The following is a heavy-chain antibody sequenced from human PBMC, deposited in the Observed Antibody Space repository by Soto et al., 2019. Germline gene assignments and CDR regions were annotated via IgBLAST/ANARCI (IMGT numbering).Heavy chain of an antibody. J-gene: IGHJ4*02. CDR1: GGSISSGGYY. CDR3: ARSYCSGRSCYLSFDY. CDR2: IYYSGST. Sequence: SETLSLTCTVSGGSISSGGYYWSWIRQHPGKGLEWIGYIYYSGSTYYNPSLKSRVTISVDTSKNQFSLKLSSVTAADTAVYYCARSYCSGRSCYLSFDYWGQGTLVTVS. D-gene: IGHD2-15*01. V-gene: IGHV4-31*03.